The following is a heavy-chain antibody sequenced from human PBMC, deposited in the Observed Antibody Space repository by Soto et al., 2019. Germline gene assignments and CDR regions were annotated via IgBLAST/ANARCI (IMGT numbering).Heavy chain of an antibody. CDR1: GFTFSSYE. D-gene: IGHD6-13*01. CDR2: ISSSGSTI. V-gene: IGHV3-48*03. J-gene: IGHJ5*02. CDR3: ASYDGAAAGGWFDP. Sequence: PGGSLRLSCAASGFTFSSYEMNWVRQAPGKGLEWVSYISSSGSTIYYADSVKGRFTISRDNAKNSLYLQMNSLRAEDTAVYYCASYDGAAAGGWFDPWGQGTLVTVSS.